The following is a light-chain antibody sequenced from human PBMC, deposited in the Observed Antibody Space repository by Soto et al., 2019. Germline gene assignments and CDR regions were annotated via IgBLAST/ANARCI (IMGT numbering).Light chain of an antibody. CDR3: QQKGQT. CDR2: GAS. V-gene: IGKV3-20*01. Sequence: EIVLTPSLGTLSLSPCERATLSASAGQSVSGSYLDWYQQKPGQAPRLLIYGASSRATGIPDRFSRSGSGTDFTLTISRLETEDFAGYDCQQKGQTFGQGAKVDI. CDR1: QSVSGSY. J-gene: IGKJ1*01.